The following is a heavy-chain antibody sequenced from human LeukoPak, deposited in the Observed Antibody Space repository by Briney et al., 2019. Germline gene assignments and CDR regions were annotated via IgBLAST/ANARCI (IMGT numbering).Heavy chain of an antibody. CDR3: ARVRDQRWQRGYFDY. CDR2: IYYSGST. D-gene: IGHD4-23*01. Sequence: SETLSLTCTVSGGSISSYYWSWIRQPPGKGLEWIGYIYYSGSTNYNPSLKSRVTISVDTTKNQFSLRLTSLAAADTAVYYCARVRDQRWQRGYFDYWGQGTLVTVSS. CDR1: GGSISSYY. V-gene: IGHV4-59*12. J-gene: IGHJ4*02.